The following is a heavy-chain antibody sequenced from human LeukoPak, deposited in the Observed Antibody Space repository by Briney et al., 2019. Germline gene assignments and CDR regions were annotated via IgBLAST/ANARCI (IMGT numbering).Heavy chain of an antibody. V-gene: IGHV1-69*05. Sequence: SVKVSCKASGGTFSSYAISWVRQAPGQGLEWMGGIIPIFGTANYAQKFQGRVTMTRDMSTSTVYMELSSLRSEDTAVYYCARDYYDSSGYLSGAFDIWGQGTMVTVSS. CDR2: IIPIFGTA. D-gene: IGHD3-22*01. CDR3: ARDYYDSSGYLSGAFDI. J-gene: IGHJ3*02. CDR1: GGTFSSYA.